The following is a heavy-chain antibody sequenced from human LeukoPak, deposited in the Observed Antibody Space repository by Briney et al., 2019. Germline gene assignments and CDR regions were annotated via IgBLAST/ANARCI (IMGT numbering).Heavy chain of an antibody. J-gene: IGHJ3*02. CDR3: ASSGSYTDDAFDI. Sequence: GGSLRLSCAASGFTFDDYGMSWVRHAPGKGLEWVSGINWNGGSTGYADSVKGRFTISRDNAKNSLYLQMNSLRAEDTALYYCASSGSYTDDAFDIWGQGTMVTVSS. CDR1: GFTFDDYG. D-gene: IGHD1-26*01. CDR2: INWNGGST. V-gene: IGHV3-20*04.